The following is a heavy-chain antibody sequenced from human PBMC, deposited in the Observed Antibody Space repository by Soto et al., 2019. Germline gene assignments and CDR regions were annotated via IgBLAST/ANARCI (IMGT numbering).Heavy chain of an antibody. V-gene: IGHV3-21*01. D-gene: IGHD6-19*01. CDR2: VSKSDYT. J-gene: IGHJ4*02. CDR1: GFTFTNYG. Sequence: NPGGSLRLSCAVSGFTFTNYGTNWVRQAPGKGLGWVSSVSKSDYTYYTESVNGRVTISRDNARNSVSLQMNNLRAEDTAVYYCAREDSIIIPAVADFWGQGTLVTVSS. CDR3: AREDSIIIPAVADF.